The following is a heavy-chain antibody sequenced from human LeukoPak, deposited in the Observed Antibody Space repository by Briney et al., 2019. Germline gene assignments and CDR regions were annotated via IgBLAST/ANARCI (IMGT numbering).Heavy chain of an antibody. D-gene: IGHD3-10*01. V-gene: IGHV3-48*01. CDR3: ARGLDGESFTFHY. CDR2: SSGSSSAK. J-gene: IGHJ4*02. Sequence: GGSLRLSCVASGFTFSSYNMNWVRQAPGKGLEWVSYSSGSSSAKYYAASVKGRFTISRDNAKTSVYLQMDSLRAEDTAVYYCARGLDGESFTFHYWGQGTLVTVSS. CDR1: GFTFSSYN.